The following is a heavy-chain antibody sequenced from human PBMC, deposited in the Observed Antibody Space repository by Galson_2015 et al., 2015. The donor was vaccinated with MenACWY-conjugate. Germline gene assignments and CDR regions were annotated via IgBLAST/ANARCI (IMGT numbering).Heavy chain of an antibody. J-gene: IGHJ4*02. D-gene: IGHD2-15*01. CDR1: GFTFSSYW. CDR3: AKSLGGTDDY. Sequence: SLRLSCAASGFTFSSYWMHWVRHAPGKGLVWVSRIDTDGSTTNYADSVKGRYTISRDNAKNTLYLQMSSLRAEDTAVYYCAKSLGGTDDYWGQGTLVTVSS. CDR2: IDTDGSTT. V-gene: IGHV3-74*01.